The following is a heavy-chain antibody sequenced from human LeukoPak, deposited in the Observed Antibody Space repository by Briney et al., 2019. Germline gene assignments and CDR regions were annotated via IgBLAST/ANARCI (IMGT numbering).Heavy chain of an antibody. CDR3: ARPHCSSTSCYYYYGMDV. Sequence: SETLSLTWTVSGGSITSSSYSWGWIRQPPGQGLEWIGTIYYSGNTYYNPSLKSRVTISVDTSKNQFSLKLSSVTAADTAVYYCARPHCSSTSCYYYYGMDVWGQGTTVTVSS. J-gene: IGHJ6*02. V-gene: IGHV4-39*01. CDR1: GGSITSSSYS. CDR2: IYYSGNT. D-gene: IGHD2-2*01.